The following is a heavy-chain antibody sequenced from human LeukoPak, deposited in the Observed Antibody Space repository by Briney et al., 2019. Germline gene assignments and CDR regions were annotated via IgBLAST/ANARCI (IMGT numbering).Heavy chain of an antibody. J-gene: IGHJ4*02. CDR1: GFSFSSYG. V-gene: IGHV3-33*06. Sequence: PGGSLRLSCAAAGFSFSSYGMYWVRRAPGKGLEWVAVIWHDESAEFYGDSVRGRFSISRDNSKNTLYLQMDRLRVEDTARYYCAKDHRGGWSGYFDSWGQGALVTVSS. CDR3: AKDHRGGWSGYFDS. D-gene: IGHD6-19*01. CDR2: IWHDESAE.